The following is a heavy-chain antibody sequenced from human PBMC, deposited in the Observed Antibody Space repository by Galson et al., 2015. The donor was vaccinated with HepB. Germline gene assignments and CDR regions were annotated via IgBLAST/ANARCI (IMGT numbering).Heavy chain of an antibody. CDR1: GFTFKNHG. V-gene: IGHV3-33*01. J-gene: IGHJ4*02. Sequence: SLRLSCAASGFTFKNHGMHWVRQAPGKGLEWVAVIWYDGSNKYYGDSVKGRFTISRDQSKNTLFLQMNNLRAEDTAVYYCARDIAARRIDYWGQGSLVIASS. CDR3: ARDIAARRIDY. D-gene: IGHD6-6*01. CDR2: IWYDGSNK.